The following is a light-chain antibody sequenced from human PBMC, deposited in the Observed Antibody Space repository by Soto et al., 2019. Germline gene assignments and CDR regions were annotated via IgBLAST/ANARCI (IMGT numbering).Light chain of an antibody. CDR2: DAS. CDR3: QQHKNIPLT. J-gene: IGKJ4*01. Sequence: DIQMTQSPASLSASVGDRVTITCQASQDLKHYLNWYQQKPGKAPQLLIYDASNVKPGVPFRFSGSVSETDFTFTMSSLQPEDTGTYSGQQHKNIPLTFGGGTRVEV. CDR1: QDLKHY. V-gene: IGKV1-33*01.